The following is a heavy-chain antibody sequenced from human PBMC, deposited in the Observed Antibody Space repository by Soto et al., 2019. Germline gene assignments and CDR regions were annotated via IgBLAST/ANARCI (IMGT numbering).Heavy chain of an antibody. CDR1: GFMFSNYA. J-gene: IGHJ4*02. V-gene: IGHV3-23*01. CDR3: AKYASGSWILFDY. CDR2: MSGSGGTT. D-gene: IGHD6-13*01. Sequence: EVQLLESGGGLVQSGGSLRLSCAASGFMFSNYAMSWVRQAPGKGLEWVSSMSGSGGTTYYADSVKGRFTISRDNSKNTLYLQMNSLRAEDTAVYFCAKYASGSWILFDYWDQGTLVTVSS.